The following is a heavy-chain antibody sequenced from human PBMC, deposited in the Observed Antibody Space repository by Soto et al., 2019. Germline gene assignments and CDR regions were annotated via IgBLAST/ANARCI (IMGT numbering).Heavy chain of an antibody. CDR3: VRQAGGASTPGDDY. D-gene: IGHD2-15*01. Sequence: QVQLVQSGAEVRKPGASVRVSCKASGYTFDAFDIHWVRQATGQGLELMGWMNPYTGEPAYTQTFRGRVSMTRDTYVSTAYMELTSLTSEASAIYFCVRQAGGASTPGDDYWGQGTLVTVSS. J-gene: IGHJ4*02. CDR1: GYTFDAFD. V-gene: IGHV1-8*01. CDR2: MNPYTGEP.